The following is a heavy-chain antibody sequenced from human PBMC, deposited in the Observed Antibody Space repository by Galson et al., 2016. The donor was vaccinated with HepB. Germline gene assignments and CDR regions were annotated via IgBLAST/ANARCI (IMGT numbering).Heavy chain of an antibody. J-gene: IGHJ3*02. Sequence: LTCAVYGGSFRNYYWSWIRLPPGKGLEWIGEINQSGSTNYDPSLKSRVAISVDTSRNEFSLKLSSVTAADTAVYYCAREHYTSSWYSQAQRRKNDAFDIRGQGTMVTVSS. CDR1: GGSFRNYY. V-gene: IGHV4-34*01. CDR3: AREHYTSSWYSQAQRRKNDAFDI. CDR2: INQSGST. D-gene: IGHD6-13*01.